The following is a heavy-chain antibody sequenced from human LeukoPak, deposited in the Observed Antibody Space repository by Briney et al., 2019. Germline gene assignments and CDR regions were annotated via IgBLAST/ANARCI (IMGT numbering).Heavy chain of an antibody. Sequence: GGSLRLSCAASGFTVSSNYMRWIRQAPGKGLEWVSVIYSGGSTYYADSVKGRFTISRDNSKNTLYLQMNSLRAEDTAVYYCASAKSDCSSTSCPFDYWGQGTLVTVSS. V-gene: IGHV3-66*02. CDR3: ASAKSDCSSTSCPFDY. D-gene: IGHD2-2*01. CDR1: GFTVSSNY. CDR2: IYSGGST. J-gene: IGHJ4*02.